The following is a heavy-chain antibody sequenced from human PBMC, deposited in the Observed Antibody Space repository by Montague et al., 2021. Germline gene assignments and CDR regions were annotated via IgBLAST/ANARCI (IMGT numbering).Heavy chain of an antibody. CDR3: ANSGGGGGSPRWAY. V-gene: IGHV3-23*01. D-gene: IGHD2-21*01. J-gene: IGHJ4*02. Sequence: SLRLSCAASGFIFSNYAMSWVRLAPGEGLEWVSLIGGTSGATTYADSVKGRFTISRGNSKSTLWLQLNSLRAEDTGVYYCANSGGGGGSPRWAYWGQGTLVTVSS. CDR2: IGGTSGAT. CDR1: GFIFSNYA.